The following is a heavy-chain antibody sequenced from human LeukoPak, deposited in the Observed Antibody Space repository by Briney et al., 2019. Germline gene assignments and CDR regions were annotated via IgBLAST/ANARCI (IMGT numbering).Heavy chain of an antibody. J-gene: IGHJ4*02. V-gene: IGHV3-33*01. D-gene: IGHD3-22*01. CDR2: IWYDGSNK. Sequence: PGGSLRLSCAASGFTFSSYGMHWVRQAPGKGLEWVAVIWYDGSNKYYADSVKGRFTISRDNSKNTLYLQMNSLRAEDTAVYYCARDGYYYDSSGYYCNYWGQGTLVTVSS. CDR1: GFTFSSYG. CDR3: ARDGYYYDSSGYYCNY.